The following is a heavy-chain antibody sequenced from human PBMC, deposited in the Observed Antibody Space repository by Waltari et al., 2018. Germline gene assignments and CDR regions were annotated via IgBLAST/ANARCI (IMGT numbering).Heavy chain of an antibody. CDR2: ISSSSSYI. V-gene: IGHV3-21*01. D-gene: IGHD1-26*01. CDR3: ARDLDGGSYDY. J-gene: IGHJ4*02. Sequence: EMQLVASGGGLVKPRGSMRLSCAASAFTFSSYSMNWVRQAPGNGLEWVSSISSSSSYIYYADSVKGRFTISRDNAKNSLYLQMNSLRAEDTAVYYCARDLDGGSYDYWGQGTLVTVSS. CDR1: AFTFSSYS.